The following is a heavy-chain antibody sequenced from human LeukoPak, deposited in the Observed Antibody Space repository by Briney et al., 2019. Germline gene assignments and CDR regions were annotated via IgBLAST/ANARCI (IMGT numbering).Heavy chain of an antibody. D-gene: IGHD2-15*01. V-gene: IGHV4-34*01. CDR2: INHSGST. J-gene: IGHJ4*02. CDR3: AREPPPINRSGGSCYRGLFDY. CDR1: GGSFSGYY. Sequence: SETLSLTCAVYGGSFSGYYWSWIRQPPGKGLEWIGEINHSGSTNYNPSLRSRVTISVDTSKNQFSLKLSSVTAADTAVYYCAREPPPINRSGGSCYRGLFDYWGQGTLVTVSS.